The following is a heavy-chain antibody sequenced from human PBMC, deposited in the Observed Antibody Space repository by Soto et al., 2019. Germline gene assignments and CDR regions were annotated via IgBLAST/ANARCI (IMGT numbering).Heavy chain of an antibody. J-gene: IGHJ4*02. D-gene: IGHD2-21*02. CDR2: ISGSGGAI. CDR1: KIIFSTYE. V-gene: IGHV3-48*03. Sequence: EVQLVESGGGLVQPGGSLRLSCAASKIIFSTYEMTWVRQAPGKGREWISYISGSGGAIYYADSMKGRFTISRDNAKNSLYLQMNSLRAEDTAVYYCAGCRADNCYSAFDYWGQGALVSVSS. CDR3: AGCRADNCYSAFDY.